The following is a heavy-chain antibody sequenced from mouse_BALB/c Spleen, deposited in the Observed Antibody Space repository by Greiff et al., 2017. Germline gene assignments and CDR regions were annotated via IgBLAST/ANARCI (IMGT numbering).Heavy chain of an antibody. Sequence: EVMLVESGGGLVKPGGSLKLSCAASGFTFRDYYLYWVRQTPEKRLEWVATISDGGSYTYYPDSVKGRFTISRDNAKNNLYLQMSSLKSEDTAMYYCARGGYGRGDARDYWGQGTSVTVSS. V-gene: IGHV5-4*02. CDR3: ARGGYGRGDARDY. CDR1: GFTFRDYY. J-gene: IGHJ4*01. D-gene: IGHD1-1*01. CDR2: ISDGGSYT.